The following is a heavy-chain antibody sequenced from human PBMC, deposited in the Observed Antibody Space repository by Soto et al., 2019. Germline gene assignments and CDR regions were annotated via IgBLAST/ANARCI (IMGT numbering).Heavy chain of an antibody. D-gene: IGHD3-10*01. CDR1: GFTFSSCA. CDR3: AKGLFGSGTYAD. J-gene: IGHJ3*01. Sequence: GALRLSCAASGFTFSSCAMSWVRPAPGKGLEWVSAISGSGDSTYYADSVKGRFTISRDNSKNTLYLEMNSLRAEGTAVYYCAKGLFGSGTYADWGQGTMVTVSS. CDR2: ISGSGDST. V-gene: IGHV3-23*01.